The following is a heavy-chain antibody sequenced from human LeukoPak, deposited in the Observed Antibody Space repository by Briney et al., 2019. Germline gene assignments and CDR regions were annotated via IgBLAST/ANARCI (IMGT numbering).Heavy chain of an antibody. V-gene: IGHV6-1*01. J-gene: IGHJ4*02. CDR1: GDSVSSNSAA. CDR3: ASLAAAGEKGVDY. D-gene: IGHD6-13*01. CDR2: TYYRSKWYN. Sequence: SQTLSLTCAISGDSVSSNSAAWNWIRQSPSRGLEWLGRTYYRSKWYNDYAVSVKSRITINPDTSKNQFPLQLNSVTPGDTAVYYCASLAAAGEKGVDYWGQGTLVTVSS.